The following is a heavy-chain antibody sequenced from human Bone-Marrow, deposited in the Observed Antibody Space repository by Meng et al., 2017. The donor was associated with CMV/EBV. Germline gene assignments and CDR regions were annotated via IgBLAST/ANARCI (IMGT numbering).Heavy chain of an antibody. V-gene: IGHV3-48*04. CDR2: ISSSSSTI. CDR3: ARYGDPFDL. Sequence: GGSLRLSCAASGFTFSSYAMHWVRQAPGKGLEWVSYISSSSSTIYYADFVKGRFTIARDNAKNSLYLQMNSLGTEDTALYYCARYGDPFDLWGQGTLVTVSS. CDR1: GFTFSSYA. J-gene: IGHJ4*02. D-gene: IGHD2-21*02.